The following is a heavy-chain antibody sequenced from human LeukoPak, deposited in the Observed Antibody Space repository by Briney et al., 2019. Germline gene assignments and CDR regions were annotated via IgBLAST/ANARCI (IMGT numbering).Heavy chain of an antibody. V-gene: IGHV4-59*01. D-gene: IGHD6-19*01. CDR2: IYYSGST. Sequence: SETLSLTCTVSGGSISSYYWSWIRQPPGKGLEWIGYIYYSGSTNYNPSLKSRVTISVDTSKNQFSLKLSSVTAADTAVYYCARDRQYSSGWHVYYYYGMDVWGQGTTVTVSS. J-gene: IGHJ6*02. CDR3: ARDRQYSSGWHVYYYYGMDV. CDR1: GGSISSYY.